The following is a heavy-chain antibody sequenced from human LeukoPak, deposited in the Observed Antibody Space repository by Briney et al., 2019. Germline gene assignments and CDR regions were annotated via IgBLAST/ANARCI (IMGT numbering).Heavy chain of an antibody. CDR3: ARDRDSSGLRDFDL. CDR1: GGSISSYY. J-gene: IGHJ2*01. D-gene: IGHD3-22*01. Sequence: PSETLSLTCTVSGGSISSYYWCWIRQPPGKGLEWIGYIYYSGNTNYNPSLKSRVSISIDTSKNQFSLQLSSVTAADTAVYYCARDRDSSGLRDFDLWGRGTLVTVSA. V-gene: IGHV4-59*01. CDR2: IYYSGNT.